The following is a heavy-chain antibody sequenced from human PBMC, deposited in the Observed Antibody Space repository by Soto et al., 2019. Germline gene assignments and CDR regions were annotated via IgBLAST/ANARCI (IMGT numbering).Heavy chain of an antibody. CDR1: GFTFSSYA. CDR2: ISGSGGST. D-gene: IGHD1-26*01. CDR3: VKDHFHGGSFGY. V-gene: IGHV3-23*01. J-gene: IGHJ4*02. Sequence: GGSLRLSCAASGFTFSSYAMSWVRQAPGKGLEWVSAISGSGGSTYYADSVKGRFTISRDNSKNTLYLQMNSLRAEDTAVYYCVKDHFHGGSFGYWGQGTLVTVSS.